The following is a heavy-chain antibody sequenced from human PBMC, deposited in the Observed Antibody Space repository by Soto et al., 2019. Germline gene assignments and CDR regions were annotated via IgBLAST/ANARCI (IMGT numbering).Heavy chain of an antibody. CDR3: ARAVYSGSSTCDP. D-gene: IGHD1-26*01. V-gene: IGHV3-74*01. CDR1: GFTFSSYW. CDR2: INSDGSYT. Sequence: EVQLAESGGGLVQPGGSLRLSCAASGFTFSSYWMHWVRQAPGKGLVWVSRINSDGSYTSYADSVKGRFTISRDNAKSTLFLQMNSLRVEATAVYYWARAVYSGSSTCDPCGQGTLVTVSS. J-gene: IGHJ5*02.